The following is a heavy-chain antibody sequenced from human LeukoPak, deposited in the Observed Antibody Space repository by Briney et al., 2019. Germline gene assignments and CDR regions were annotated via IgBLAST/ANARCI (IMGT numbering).Heavy chain of an antibody. CDR1: RFTFSTYA. Sequence: GGSLRLSCAASRFTFSTYAMHWVRQAPGKGLEWVAVISYDGSNKYYVDSVKGRFTISGDNSKNTLYLQMNSLRTEDTAVYYCAIGSGNYCRAAVFDIWGQGTMVTVSS. V-gene: IGHV3-30-3*01. CDR3: AIGSGNYCRAAVFDI. D-gene: IGHD1-26*01. J-gene: IGHJ3*02. CDR2: ISYDGSNK.